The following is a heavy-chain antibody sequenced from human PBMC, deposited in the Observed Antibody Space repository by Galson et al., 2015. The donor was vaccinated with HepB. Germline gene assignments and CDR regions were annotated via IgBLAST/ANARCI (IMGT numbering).Heavy chain of an antibody. Sequence: SETLSLTCTVSGGSISSYYWSWIRQPPGKGLEWIGYIYYSGSTNYNPSLKSRVTISVDTSKNQFSLKLSSVTAADTAVYYCARVAAFGVAPDAFDIWGQGTMVTVSS. D-gene: IGHD3-3*01. V-gene: IGHV4-59*01. CDR3: ARVAAFGVAPDAFDI. CDR1: GGSISSYY. J-gene: IGHJ3*02. CDR2: IYYSGST.